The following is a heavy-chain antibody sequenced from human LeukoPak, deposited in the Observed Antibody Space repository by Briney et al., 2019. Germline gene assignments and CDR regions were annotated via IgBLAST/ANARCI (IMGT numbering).Heavy chain of an antibody. V-gene: IGHV4-38-2*02. Sequence: SETLSLTCAVSGYSISSGYYWGWIRQPPGKGLEWIGSIYHSGSTYYNPSLKSRVTISVDTSKNQFSLKLSSVTAADTAVYYCARDHRIVVVPAAMSNRFDPWGQGTLVTVSS. D-gene: IGHD2-2*01. CDR3: ARDHRIVVVPAAMSNRFDP. J-gene: IGHJ5*02. CDR2: IYHSGST. CDR1: GYSISSGYY.